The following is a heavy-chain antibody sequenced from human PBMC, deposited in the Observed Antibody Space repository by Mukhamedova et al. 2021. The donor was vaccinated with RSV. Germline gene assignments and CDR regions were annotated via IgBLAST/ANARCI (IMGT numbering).Heavy chain of an antibody. Sequence: GLEWVSAISGSGGSTYYADSVKGRFTISRDNSKNTLYLQMNSLRAEDTAVYYCAKEIGIGPLVVVPAAIRSSDAFDIWGQGTMV. V-gene: IGHV3-23*01. CDR3: AKEIGIGPLVVVPAAIRSSDAFDI. CDR2: ISGSGGST. D-gene: IGHD2-2*02. J-gene: IGHJ3*02.